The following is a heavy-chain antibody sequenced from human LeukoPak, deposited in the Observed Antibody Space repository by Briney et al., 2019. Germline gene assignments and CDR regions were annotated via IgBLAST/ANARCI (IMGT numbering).Heavy chain of an antibody. CDR1: GGSISSSTYY. J-gene: IGHJ3*02. V-gene: IGHV4-39*02. CDR3: AREPITSGGNDAFDI. Sequence: SETLSLTCTVSGGSISSSTYYWGWIRQPPGKGLEWIGNIYYRGSTYYNPSLKSRVTISVDTSKNQFSLILNSVTAADTAVFYCAREPITSGGNDAFDIWGQGTMVTVSS. CDR2: IYYRGST. D-gene: IGHD3-16*01.